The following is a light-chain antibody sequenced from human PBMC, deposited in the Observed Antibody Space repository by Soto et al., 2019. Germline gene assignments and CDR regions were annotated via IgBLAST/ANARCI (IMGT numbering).Light chain of an antibody. Sequence: ENVLTQSPATLSVSPGERATLSCRAIQSVSSSYLAWYQQKPGQAPRLLIYGASNRATGIPDRFSGSGSGTDFTLTISRLEPEDFAMYYCHQYGISPPVTFGQGTRLEVK. CDR1: QSVSSSY. J-gene: IGKJ5*01. CDR3: HQYGISPPVT. CDR2: GAS. V-gene: IGKV3-20*01.